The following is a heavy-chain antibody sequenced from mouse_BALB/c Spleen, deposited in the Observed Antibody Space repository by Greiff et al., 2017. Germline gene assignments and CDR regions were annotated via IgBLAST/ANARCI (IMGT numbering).Heavy chain of an antibody. CDR2: ISSGGSYT. V-gene: IGHV5-9-3*01. CDR3: ARQNWDVAY. D-gene: IGHD4-1*01. Sequence: EVMLVESGGGLVKPGGSLKLSCAASGFTFSSYAMSWVRQTPEKRLEWVATISSGGSYTYYPDSVKGRFTISRDNAKNTLYLQMSSLRSEDTAMYYCARQNWDVAYWGQGTLVTVSA. J-gene: IGHJ3*01. CDR1: GFTFSSYA.